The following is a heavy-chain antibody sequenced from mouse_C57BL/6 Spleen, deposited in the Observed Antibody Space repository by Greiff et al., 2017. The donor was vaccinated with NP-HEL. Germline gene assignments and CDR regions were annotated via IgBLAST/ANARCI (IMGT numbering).Heavy chain of an antibody. CDR3: ARSLREGVFAY. V-gene: IGHV1-81*01. J-gene: IGHJ3*01. CDR1: GYTFTSYG. CDR2: IYPRSGNT. Sequence: QVQLKESGAELARPGASVKLSCKASGYTFTSYGISWVKQRTGPGLEWIGAIYPRSGNTYYNEKFKGKATLTADKSSSTAYMELRSLTSEDSAVYFCARSLREGVFAYWGQGTLVTVSA.